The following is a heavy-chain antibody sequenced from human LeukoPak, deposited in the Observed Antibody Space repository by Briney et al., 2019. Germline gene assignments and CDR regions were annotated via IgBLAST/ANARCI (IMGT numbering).Heavy chain of an antibody. D-gene: IGHD6-13*01. CDR2: INHSGST. CDR1: GGSLSGYY. Sequence: SETLSLTCAVYGGSLSGYYWSWIRQPPGKGLEWIGEINHSGSTNYNPSLKSRVTISVDTSKNQFSLKLSSVTAADTAVYYCARRSSSYIRAPFDYWGQGTLVTVSS. J-gene: IGHJ4*02. V-gene: IGHV4-34*01. CDR3: ARRSSSYIRAPFDY.